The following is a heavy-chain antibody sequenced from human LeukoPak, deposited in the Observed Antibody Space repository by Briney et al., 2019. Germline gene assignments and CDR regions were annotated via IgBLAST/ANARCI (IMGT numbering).Heavy chain of an antibody. CDR1: GGSISSYY. V-gene: IGHV4-59*01. J-gene: IGHJ3*02. CDR3: ARGGVGYMWFGELWAFDI. D-gene: IGHD3-10*01. CDR2: IYYSGST. Sequence: SETLSLTCTVSGGSISSYYWSWIRQPPGKGLEWIGYIYYSGSTNYNPSLKSRVTISVDTSKNQFSLKLSSVTAADTAVYYCARGGVGYMWFGELWAFDIWGQGAMVTVSS.